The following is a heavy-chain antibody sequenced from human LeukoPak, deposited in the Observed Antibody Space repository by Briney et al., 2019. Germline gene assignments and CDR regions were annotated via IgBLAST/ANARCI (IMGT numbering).Heavy chain of an antibody. CDR3: ARGGTYDYVWGSYRYWVDY. J-gene: IGHJ4*02. CDR1: GFTFSSYW. D-gene: IGHD3-16*02. Sequence: GGSLRLSCVASGFTFSSYWMHWVRQDPRKGLVWVSRINGDGRNINYADSVRGRFTISRDNAKNTLYLQMNTLRVEDTAVYFCARGGTYDYVWGSYRYWVDYWGQGTLVTVSS. CDR2: INGDGRNI. V-gene: IGHV3-74*01.